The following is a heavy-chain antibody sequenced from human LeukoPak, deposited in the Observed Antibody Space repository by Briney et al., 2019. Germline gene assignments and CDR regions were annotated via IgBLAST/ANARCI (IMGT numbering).Heavy chain of an antibody. CDR2: ITKTGRTT. J-gene: IGHJ4*02. Sequence: GGSLRISCAASGFSFNAYAMTWVRQAPGKGLGWVSSITKTGRTTSYTGSVKGRFTISRDNSKNTLHLQMNRLRVEDTALYFCAKDHDNTDSYYYFDSWGLGTLVTVSS. CDR3: AKDHDNTDSYYYFDS. V-gene: IGHV3-23*01. CDR1: GFSFNAYA. D-gene: IGHD3-10*01.